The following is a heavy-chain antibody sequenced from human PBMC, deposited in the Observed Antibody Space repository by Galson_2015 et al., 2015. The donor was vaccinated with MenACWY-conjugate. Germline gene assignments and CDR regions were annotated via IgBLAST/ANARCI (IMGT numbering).Heavy chain of an antibody. V-gene: IGHV3-48*03. J-gene: IGHJ6*03. CDR1: GFTFFGYD. Sequence: SLRLSCAASGFTFFGYDMNWVRQAPGQGLEWLSYISSSRGTIYYADSVKGRSTISRDNAKKSLFLQMNSLKTEDTAVYYCARVGTWVHQYNYYMDVWGKGTTVTVSS. D-gene: IGHD1/OR15-1a*01. CDR2: ISSSRGTI. CDR3: ARVGTWVHQYNYYMDV.